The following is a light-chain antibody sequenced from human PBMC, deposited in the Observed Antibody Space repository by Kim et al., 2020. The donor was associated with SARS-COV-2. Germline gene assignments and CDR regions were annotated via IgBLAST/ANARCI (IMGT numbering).Light chain of an antibody. J-gene: IGLJ1*01. CDR2: ENY. CDR3: AVWDNSLSVHYV. CDR1: SSNIGRNY. Sequence: QRVTLSCSGSSSNIGRNYVYWYQQLPGAAPKLLIYENYQRPSGVPDRFSGSKSGTSASLAISGLRSEDEADYYCAVWDNSLSVHYVFGTGTKVTVL. V-gene: IGLV1-47*01.